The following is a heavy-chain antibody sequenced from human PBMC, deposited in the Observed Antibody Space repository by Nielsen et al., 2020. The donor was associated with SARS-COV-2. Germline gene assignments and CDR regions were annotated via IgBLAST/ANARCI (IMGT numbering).Heavy chain of an antibody. CDR3: ASEAAMSAFDI. CDR1: GGSISSYY. CDR2: IYYSGST. D-gene: IGHD2-2*01. Sequence: SETLSLTCTVSGGSISSYYWSWIRQPPGKGLEWIGYIYYSGSTNYNPSLKSRVTISVDTSKNQFSLKLSSVTAADTAVYYCASEAAMSAFDIWGQGTMVTVSS. J-gene: IGHJ3*02. V-gene: IGHV4-59*12.